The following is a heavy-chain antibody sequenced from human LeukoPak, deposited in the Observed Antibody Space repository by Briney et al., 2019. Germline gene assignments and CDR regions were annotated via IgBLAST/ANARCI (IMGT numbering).Heavy chain of an antibody. V-gene: IGHV4-59*06. CDR2: IYYSGST. CDR1: GGSISSYY. Sequence: SETLSLTCTVSGGSISSYYWSWIRQHPGKGLEWIGYIYYSGSTYYNPSLKSRVTISVDTSKNQFSLKLSSVTAADTAVYYCARAHDYGAWFDPWGQGTLVTVSS. CDR3: ARAHDYGAWFDP. J-gene: IGHJ5*02. D-gene: IGHD4-17*01.